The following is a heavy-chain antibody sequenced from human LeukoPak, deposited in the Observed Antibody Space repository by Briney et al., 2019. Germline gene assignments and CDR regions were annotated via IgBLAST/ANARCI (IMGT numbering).Heavy chain of an antibody. CDR2: IYYSGST. D-gene: IGHD3-3*01. Sequence: SETLSLTCTVSGGSISSGGYYWSWIRQHPGKGLEWIGYIYYSGSTYYNPSLKSRVTISVDTSKNQFSLKLSSVTAADTAVYYCARGATNFWSGYYGSRNWFDPWGQGTLVTVSS. V-gene: IGHV4-31*03. J-gene: IGHJ5*02. CDR1: GGSISSGGYY. CDR3: ARGATNFWSGYYGSRNWFDP.